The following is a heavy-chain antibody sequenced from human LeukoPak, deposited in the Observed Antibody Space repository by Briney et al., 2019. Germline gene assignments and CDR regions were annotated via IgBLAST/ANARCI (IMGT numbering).Heavy chain of an antibody. J-gene: IGHJ6*02. V-gene: IGHV1-69*04. CDR3: ARGVQGGGRLNGMDV. CDR1: AGTFSSYA. Sequence: SVKVSCQPSAGTFSSYAISSLLQAPGQRPKWPGRFLPIFGIANYAQKFQGRVTITADKSTSTAYMELSSLRSEDTAVYYCARGVQGGGRLNGMDVWGQGTTVTVSS. D-gene: IGHD2-15*01. CDR2: FLPIFGIA.